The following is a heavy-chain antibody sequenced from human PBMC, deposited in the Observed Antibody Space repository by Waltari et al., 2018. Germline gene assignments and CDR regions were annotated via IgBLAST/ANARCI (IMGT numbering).Heavy chain of an antibody. J-gene: IGHJ3*02. D-gene: IGHD2-15*01. CDR3: ARDTLSRGRIEGAFDI. Sequence: EVQLVESGGGLIQPGGSLRLSCAAPGFSVSSAHRTWIRQAPGKGLEYVSVIYAGGNTFYVDSVKGRFTISRDNSKDTLYLQMNNLRAEDTAIYYCARDTLSRGRIEGAFDIWGQGTMVTVSS. CDR1: GFSVSSAH. V-gene: IGHV3-53*01. CDR2: IYAGGNT.